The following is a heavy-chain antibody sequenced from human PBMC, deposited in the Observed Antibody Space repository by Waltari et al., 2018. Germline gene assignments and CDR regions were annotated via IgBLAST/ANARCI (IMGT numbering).Heavy chain of an antibody. Sequence: QVQLQQWGAGLLKPSETLSLTCAVYGGSFSSYYWSWIRQPPGKGLEWIGEIKHSGRTNYNPSLKSRLTISVDTSKNQFSLKLSSVTAADTAVYYCARLPADDYYYMDVWGKGTTVTVSS. CDR3: ARLPADDYYYMDV. V-gene: IGHV4-34*01. CDR1: GGSFSSYY. J-gene: IGHJ6*03. CDR2: IKHSGRT.